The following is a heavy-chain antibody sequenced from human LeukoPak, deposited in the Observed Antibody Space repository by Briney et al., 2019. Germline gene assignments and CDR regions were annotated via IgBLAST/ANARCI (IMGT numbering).Heavy chain of an antibody. Sequence: GGSLRLSCAASGFTFDDYAMLWVRQAPGKGLEWVSGISWNSGSIGYADSVKGRFTISRDNAKNSLYLQMNSLRAEDTALYYCAKDIVATKPPYYYYYMDVWGKGTTVTVSS. V-gene: IGHV3-9*01. CDR2: ISWNSGSI. J-gene: IGHJ6*03. D-gene: IGHD5-12*01. CDR1: GFTFDDYA. CDR3: AKDIVATKPPYYYYYMDV.